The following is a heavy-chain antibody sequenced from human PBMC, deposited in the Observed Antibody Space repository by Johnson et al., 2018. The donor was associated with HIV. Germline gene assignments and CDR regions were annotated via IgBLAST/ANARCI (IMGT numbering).Heavy chain of an antibody. CDR3: ARDVMEDFWSGSFDAFDI. CDR2: IKQDGREK. D-gene: IGHD3-3*01. Sequence: VQLVESGGGLVQPGGSLRLSCAASGFTVSSYYMTWVRQAPGKGLQWVANIKQDGREKYYVDSVKGRFTISRDNAKNSLYLQMNSLRAEDTAVYYCARDVMEDFWSGSFDAFDIWGQGTMVTVSS. J-gene: IGHJ3*02. CDR1: GFTVSSYY. V-gene: IGHV3-7*05.